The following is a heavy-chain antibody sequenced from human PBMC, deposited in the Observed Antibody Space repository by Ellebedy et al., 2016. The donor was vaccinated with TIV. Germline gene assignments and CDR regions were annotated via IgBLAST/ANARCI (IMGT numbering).Heavy chain of an antibody. CDR3: AHAPYYYYGMDV. CDR1: GFSLSTSGMR. Sequence: SGPTLVXPTQTLTLTCTFSGFSLSTSGMRVSWIRQPPGKALEWLARIDWDDDKFYSTSLKTRLTISKDTSKNQVVLTMTNMDPVDTATYYCAHAPYYYYGMDVWGQGTTVTVSS. V-gene: IGHV2-70*04. J-gene: IGHJ6*02. CDR2: IDWDDDK.